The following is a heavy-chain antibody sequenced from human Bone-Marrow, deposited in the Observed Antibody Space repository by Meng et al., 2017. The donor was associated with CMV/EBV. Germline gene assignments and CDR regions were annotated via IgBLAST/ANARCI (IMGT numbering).Heavy chain of an antibody. V-gene: IGHV3-30*02. CDR3: AKTIVGLSTWIQLWLIPFFAS. Sequence: GESLKISCTASGFAFSDFGMHWVRQAPGKGLEWVAFMRYDGSQKYYAASVKGRFTISRDNSNNTLYLQMNSLRSEDTALYYCAKTIVGLSTWIQLWLIPFFASWGQGARVTCSS. J-gene: IGHJ4*02. CDR2: MRYDGSQK. D-gene: IGHD5-18*01. CDR1: GFAFSDFG.